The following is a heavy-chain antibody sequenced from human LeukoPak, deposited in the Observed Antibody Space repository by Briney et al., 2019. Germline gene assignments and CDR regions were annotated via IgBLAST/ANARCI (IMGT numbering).Heavy chain of an antibody. CDR1: GGTFSSYA. D-gene: IGHD1-26*01. Sequence: SVTVSFKASGGTFSSYAISWVRQAPGQGLEWMGGIIPIFGTANYAQKFQGRVTITADESTSTAYMELSSLRSEDTAVYYCARSHSGSLRDFDYWGQGTLVTVSS. J-gene: IGHJ4*02. CDR2: IIPIFGTA. CDR3: ARSHSGSLRDFDY. V-gene: IGHV1-69*13.